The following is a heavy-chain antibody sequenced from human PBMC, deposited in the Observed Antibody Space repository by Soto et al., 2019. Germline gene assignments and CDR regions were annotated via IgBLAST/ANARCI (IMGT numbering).Heavy chain of an antibody. CDR1: GYTFTSYG. Sequence: ASVTVSCKASGYTFTSYGISWVRQAPGQGLAWMGWISAYNGNPNYAQKLQGRVTMTKDTSTSKVCIVLRSLRADYTGVYYCARVYRRCTSGDWGQGTLVTVSS. CDR3: ARVYRRCTSGD. V-gene: IGHV1-18*04. D-gene: IGHD2-8*01. CDR2: ISAYNGNP. J-gene: IGHJ4*01.